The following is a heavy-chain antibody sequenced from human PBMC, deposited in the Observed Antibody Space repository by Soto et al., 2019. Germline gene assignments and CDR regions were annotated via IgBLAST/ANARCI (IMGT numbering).Heavy chain of an antibody. D-gene: IGHD6-19*01. CDR2: IYYSGST. CDR3: ARLGQWLVPHFDY. J-gene: IGHJ4*02. Sequence: QLQLQESGPGLVKPSETLSLTCTVSGGSISSSSYYWGWIRQPPRKGLEWIGSIYYSGSTYYNPSLMSRVTISVDTSKNQFSLKLSSVTAADTAVYYCARLGQWLVPHFDYWGQGTLVTVSS. V-gene: IGHV4-39*01. CDR1: GGSISSSSYY.